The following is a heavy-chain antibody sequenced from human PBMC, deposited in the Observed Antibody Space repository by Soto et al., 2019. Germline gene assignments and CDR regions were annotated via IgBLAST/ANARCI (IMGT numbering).Heavy chain of an antibody. V-gene: IGHV3-66*01. Sequence: EVQLVESGGGLVQPGGSLRLSCAASGFAVSSYYMSWVRQAPGKGLEWVSVIYSGGSTNYADSVKGRFTISRDNSKNPLYLQMNSLRAEDTAVYDCARDSPYSGSYLFDYWGQGTLVTVSS. CDR2: IYSGGST. CDR1: GFAVSSYY. CDR3: ARDSPYSGSYLFDY. J-gene: IGHJ4*02. D-gene: IGHD1-26*01.